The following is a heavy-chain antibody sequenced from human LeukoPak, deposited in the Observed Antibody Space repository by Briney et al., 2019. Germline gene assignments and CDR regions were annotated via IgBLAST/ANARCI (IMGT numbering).Heavy chain of an antibody. CDR3: AVGYNYGYLDY. V-gene: IGHV4-59*01. CDR1: GASISSYY. D-gene: IGHD5-18*01. CDR2: IYYSGST. Sequence: SETLSLTCTVSGASISSYYWSWIRPPPGKGLEWIGYIYYSGSTKYNPSLKSRVTISLHTSKNQFSLKLSSVTAVDTAVYYCAVGYNYGYLDYWGQGTLVTVSS. J-gene: IGHJ4*02.